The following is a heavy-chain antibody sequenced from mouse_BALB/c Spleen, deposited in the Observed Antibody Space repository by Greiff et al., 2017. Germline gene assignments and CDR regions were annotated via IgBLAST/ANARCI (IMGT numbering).Heavy chain of an antibody. CDR2: IYPGNVNT. Sequence: QVQLQQSGPELVKPGASVRISCKASGYTFTSYYIHWVKQRPGQGLEWIGWIYPGNVNTKYNEKFKGKATLTADKSSSTAYMQLSSLTSEDSAVFFCARVHDYFDYWGQGTTLTVSS. J-gene: IGHJ2*01. CDR3: ARVHDYFDY. CDR1: GYTFTSYY. D-gene: IGHD2-3*01. V-gene: IGHV1S56*01.